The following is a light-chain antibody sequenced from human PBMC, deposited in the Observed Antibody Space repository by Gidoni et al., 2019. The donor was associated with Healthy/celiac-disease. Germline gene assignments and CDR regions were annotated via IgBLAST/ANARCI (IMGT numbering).Light chain of an antibody. V-gene: IGLV1-44*01. CDR3: AAWDDSLNAVV. J-gene: IGLJ2*01. Sequence: QSVLTQPPAASGTPGQRVTISCSGRSSNIGSNTVNWYQQLPGTAPKLLIYSNNQRPSGVPDRFSGSKSGTSASLAISGLQSEDEADYYCAAWDDSLNAVVFGGGTKLTVL. CDR1: SSNIGSNT. CDR2: SNN.